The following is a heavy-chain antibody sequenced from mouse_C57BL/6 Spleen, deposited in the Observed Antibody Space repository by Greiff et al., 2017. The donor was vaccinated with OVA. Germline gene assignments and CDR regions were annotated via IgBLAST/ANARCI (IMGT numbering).Heavy chain of an antibody. D-gene: IGHD1-1*01. CDR2: IDPSDSYT. CDR3: ESGTTVGGSGWFAD. CDR1: GYTFTSYW. V-gene: IGHV1-69*01. Sequence: QVQLQQPGAELVMPGASVKLSCKASGYTFTSYWMHWVKQRPGQGLEWIGEIDPSDSYTNYNQKFKGTSTLTVDNSSSPAYMQLSSLTTEDSAVYYCESGTTVGGSGWFADWGKGTLVTVSA. J-gene: IGHJ3*01.